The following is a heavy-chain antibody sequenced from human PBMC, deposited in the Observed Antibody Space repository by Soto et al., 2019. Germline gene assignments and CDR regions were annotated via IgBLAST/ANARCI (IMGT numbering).Heavy chain of an antibody. CDR1: GGSISSGGYY. Sequence: SETLSLTCTVSGGSISSGGYYWSWIRQHPGKGLEWIGYIYYSGSTYYNPSLKRRVTISVDTSKNQFSLKLSSVTAADTAVYYCARDGYCSGGSCYYGENWFDPWGQGTMVTVYS. CDR2: IYYSGST. J-gene: IGHJ5*02. D-gene: IGHD2-15*01. V-gene: IGHV4-31*03. CDR3: ARDGYCSGGSCYYGENWFDP.